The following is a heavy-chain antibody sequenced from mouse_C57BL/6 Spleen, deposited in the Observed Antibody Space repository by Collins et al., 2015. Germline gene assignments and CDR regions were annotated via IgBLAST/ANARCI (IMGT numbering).Heavy chain of an antibody. CDR2: IDPETGGT. Sequence: QVQLQQSGAELVRPGASVTLSCKASGYTFTDYEMHWVKQTPVHGLEWIGAIDPETGGTAYNQKCKGKAILTADKSSSTAYMELRSLTSEDSAVYYCTRWRLGLHFDYWGQGTTLTVSS. CDR3: TRWRLGLHFDY. D-gene: IGHD4-1*01. V-gene: IGHV1-15*01. J-gene: IGHJ2*01. CDR1: GYTFTDYE.